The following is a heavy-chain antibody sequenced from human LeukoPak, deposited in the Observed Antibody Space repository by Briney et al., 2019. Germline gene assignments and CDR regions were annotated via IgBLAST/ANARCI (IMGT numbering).Heavy chain of an antibody. J-gene: IGHJ4*02. D-gene: IGHD3-22*01. CDR1: GFTFSSYG. Sequence: PGRSLRLSCAASGFTFSSYGMHWVRQAPGKGLEWGAVIWYDGSNKYYADSVKGRFTISRDNSKNTLYLQMNSLRAEDTAVYYCARDGPLYYYDSSGYYLDYWGQGTLVTVSS. V-gene: IGHV3-33*01. CDR3: ARDGPLYYYDSSGYYLDY. CDR2: IWYDGSNK.